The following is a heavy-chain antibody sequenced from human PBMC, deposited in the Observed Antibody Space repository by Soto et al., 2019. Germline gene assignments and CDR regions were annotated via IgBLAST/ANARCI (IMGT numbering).Heavy chain of an antibody. V-gene: IGHV4-61*08. CDR2: IYYSGNT. CDR1: GGSVSSGDYY. J-gene: IGHJ5*02. CDR3: ARIPVDTSMIYWLDP. D-gene: IGHD5-18*01. Sequence: SETLSLTCTVSGGSVSSGDYYWSWIRQPPGKGLEWIGYIYYSGNTNYNPSLKSRVIISVDTSKNLFSLKLTSVTAADTAVYYCARIPVDTSMIYWLDPWGQGTLVTVS.